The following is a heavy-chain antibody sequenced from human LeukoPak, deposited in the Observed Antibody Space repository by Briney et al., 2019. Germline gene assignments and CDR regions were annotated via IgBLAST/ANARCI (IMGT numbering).Heavy chain of an antibody. J-gene: IGHJ4*02. CDR1: GFTLSSYA. V-gene: IGHV3-23*01. Sequence: GGSLRLSCAVSGFTLSSYAMSWARQAPGKGLEWVSGISGSGANIYYADSVKGRFTISRDNFKNTLYLQMNSLRAEDTAVYYCAKDSPYGGSFYYIDYWGQGTLVTVSS. CDR2: ISGSGANI. CDR3: AKDSPYGGSFYYIDY. D-gene: IGHD2/OR15-2a*01.